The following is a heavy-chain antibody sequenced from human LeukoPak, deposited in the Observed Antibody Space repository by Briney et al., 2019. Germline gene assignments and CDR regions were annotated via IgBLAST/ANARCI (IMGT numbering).Heavy chain of an antibody. V-gene: IGHV3-48*04. CDR1: GFSVSSNS. CDR2: ISSSGSTI. D-gene: IGHD3-10*02. CDR3: AELGITMIGGV. Sequence: GGSLRLSCTVSGFSVSSNSMSWVRQAPGKGLEWVSYISSSGSTIYYADSVKGRFTISRDNAKNSLYLQMNSLRAEDTAVYYCAELGITMIGGVWGKGTTVTISS. J-gene: IGHJ6*03.